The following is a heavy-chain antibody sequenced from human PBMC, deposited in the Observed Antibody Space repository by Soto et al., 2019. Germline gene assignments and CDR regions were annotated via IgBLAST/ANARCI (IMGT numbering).Heavy chain of an antibody. Sequence: EVQLVESGGDLVQPGGSLRLSCAASGFSFSNDAMSWVRHAPGKGLEWVSAISGPGGSIYYADSVKGRLTISRDNSKNTLYLQMNSLRAEDTAVYYGAKKGGRTQLGLMDTCYFDLWGRGTLVTVSS. D-gene: IGHD3-16*01. J-gene: IGHJ2*01. CDR3: AKKGGRTQLGLMDTCYFDL. V-gene: IGHV3-23*04. CDR1: GFSFSNDA. CDR2: ISGPGGSI.